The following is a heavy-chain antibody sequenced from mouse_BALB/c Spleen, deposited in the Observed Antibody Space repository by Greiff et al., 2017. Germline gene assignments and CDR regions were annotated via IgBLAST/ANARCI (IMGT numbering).Heavy chain of an antibody. CDR3: TRLGYYDYDTWFAY. J-gene: IGHJ3*01. D-gene: IGHD2-4*01. V-gene: IGHV1S81*02. Sequence: QVQLQQSGAELVKPGASVKLSCKASGYTFTSYYMYWVKQRPGQGLEWIGEINPSNGGTNFNEKFKSKATLTVDKSSSTAYMQLSSLTSEDSAVYYCTRLGYYDYDTWFAYWGQGTLVTVSA. CDR2: INPSNGGT. CDR1: GYTFTSYY.